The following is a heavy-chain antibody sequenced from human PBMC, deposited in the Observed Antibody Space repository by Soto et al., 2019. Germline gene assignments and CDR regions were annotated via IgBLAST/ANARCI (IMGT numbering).Heavy chain of an antibody. J-gene: IGHJ5*01. Sequence: PSQTLSLTCSLSSYSNRISKGCCWVRQSPGRGLGGSGDIYHSGATNYNPSLKSRPTMAVAKSKNQFSMKLASVTTARPAISVRAGDKSTMEGYNQFDSWGQGTLVTVSS. CDR1: SYSNRISKG. D-gene: IGHD5-12*01. CDR3: AGDKSTMEGYNQFDS. V-gene: IGHV4-4*02. CDR2: IYHSGAT.